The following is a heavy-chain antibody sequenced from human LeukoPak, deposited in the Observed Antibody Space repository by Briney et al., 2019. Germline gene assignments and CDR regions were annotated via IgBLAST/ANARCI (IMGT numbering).Heavy chain of an antibody. J-gene: IGHJ4*02. CDR2: ISYDGSNK. V-gene: IGHV3-30*18. CDR3: AKDHSVIVATN. D-gene: IGHD5-12*01. Sequence: PGGSLRLSCAASGFTFSSYGMHWVRQAPGKGLEWVAVISYDGSNKYYADSVKGRFTISRDNSKNTLNLQMNSLRAEDTAVYYCAKDHSVIVATNWGQGTLVTVSS. CDR1: GFTFSSYG.